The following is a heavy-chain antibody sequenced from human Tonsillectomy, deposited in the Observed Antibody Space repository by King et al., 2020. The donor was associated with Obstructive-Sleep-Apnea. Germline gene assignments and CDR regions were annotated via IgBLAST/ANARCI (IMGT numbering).Heavy chain of an antibody. CDR3: ARGVDTAMVTLGCYFDY. D-gene: IGHD5-18*01. Sequence: QLQESGPGLVKPSQTLSLTCTVSGGSISGYYCSWIRQPPGKGLEWIGYIYNSESTDYNPSLKSRVTISVDTSKNQFSLKLRSVTAADTAVYYCARGVDTAMVTLGCYFDYWGQGTLAPVSS. V-gene: IGHV4-59*01. CDR2: IYNSEST. CDR1: GGSISGYY. J-gene: IGHJ4*02.